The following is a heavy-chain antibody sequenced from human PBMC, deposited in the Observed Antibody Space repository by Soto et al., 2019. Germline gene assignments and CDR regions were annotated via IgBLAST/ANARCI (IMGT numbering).Heavy chain of an antibody. D-gene: IGHD4-17*01. J-gene: IGHJ4*02. CDR1: GFTFSSYA. Sequence: PGGSLRLSCAASGFTFSSYAMSWVRQAPGKGLEWVSAISGSGGSTYYADSVEGRFTISRDNSKNTLYLQMNSLRAEDTAVYYCAKTPDHGDYVTFDYWGQGTLVTVSS. CDR3: AKTPDHGDYVTFDY. V-gene: IGHV3-23*01. CDR2: ISGSGGST.